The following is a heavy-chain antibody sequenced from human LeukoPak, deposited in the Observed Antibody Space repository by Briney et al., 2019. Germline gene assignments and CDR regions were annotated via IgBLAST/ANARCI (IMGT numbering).Heavy chain of an antibody. CDR3: ARDPIAVADYYFDY. CDR2: ISSSSSYI. D-gene: IGHD6-19*01. Sequence: PGGSLRLSCAASGFTFSSYSMNWVRQAPGKGLEWVSSISSSSSYIYYADSVKGRFTISRDNAKNSLYLQMNSLRAEDTAVYYCARDPIAVADYYFDYWGQGTLVTASS. J-gene: IGHJ4*02. V-gene: IGHV3-21*01. CDR1: GFTFSSYS.